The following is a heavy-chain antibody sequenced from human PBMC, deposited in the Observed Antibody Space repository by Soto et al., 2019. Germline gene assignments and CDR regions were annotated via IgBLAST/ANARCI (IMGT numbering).Heavy chain of an antibody. V-gene: IGHV1-18*04. D-gene: IGHD6-19*01. J-gene: IGHJ4*02. Sequence: QVQLVQSGAEVKKPGASVKVSCKASGYTFSSHGISWVRQAPGQRLEWMGWISAYNGNTNYAQKLQGRVTMTTDTSTRTVYMELRSLRSDDTAVYYCAREGIAVPGTRGGFDYWGQGTLVTVSS. CDR1: GYTFSSHG. CDR2: ISAYNGNT. CDR3: AREGIAVPGTRGGFDY.